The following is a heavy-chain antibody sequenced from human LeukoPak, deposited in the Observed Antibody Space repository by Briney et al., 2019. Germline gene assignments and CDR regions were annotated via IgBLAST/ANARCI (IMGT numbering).Heavy chain of an antibody. J-gene: IGHJ4*02. D-gene: IGHD4-17*01. Sequence: GASVKVSCKASGYTFTGYYMHWARQAPGQGLEWMGWINPNSGGTNYAQKFQGRVTMTRDTSISTAYMELSRLRSDDTAAYYCARGPYGDYAIDYWGQGTLVTVSS. CDR2: INPNSGGT. CDR3: ARGPYGDYAIDY. V-gene: IGHV1-2*02. CDR1: GYTFTGYY.